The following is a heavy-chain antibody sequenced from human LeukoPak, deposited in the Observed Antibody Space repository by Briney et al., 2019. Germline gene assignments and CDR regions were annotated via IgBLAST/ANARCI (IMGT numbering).Heavy chain of an antibody. D-gene: IGHD6-6*01. Sequence: PGRSLRLSCAASGFTFSSYAMHWVRQAPGKGLEWVAVISYDGSNKYYADSVKGRFTISRDNSKNTLYLQMNSLRAEDTAVYYCARGGSSFGYSFECWGQGTLVTVSS. CDR3: ARGGSSFGYSFEC. CDR1: GFTFSSYA. V-gene: IGHV3-30-3*01. CDR2: ISYDGSNK. J-gene: IGHJ4*02.